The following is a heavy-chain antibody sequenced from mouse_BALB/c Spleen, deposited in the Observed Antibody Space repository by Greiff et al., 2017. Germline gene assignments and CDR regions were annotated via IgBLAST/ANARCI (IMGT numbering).Heavy chain of an antibody. CDR3: ARHKSDLFYAMDY. CDR1: GFAFSSYD. J-gene: IGHJ4*01. CDR2: ISSGGGST. V-gene: IGHV5-12-1*01. D-gene: IGHD1-1*01. Sequence: EVQLVASGGGLVKPGGSLKLSCAASGFAFSSYDMSWVRQTPEKRLEWVAYISSGGGSTYYPDTVKGRFTISRDNAKNTLYLQMSSLKSEDTAMYYCARHKSDLFYAMDYWGQGTSVTVSS.